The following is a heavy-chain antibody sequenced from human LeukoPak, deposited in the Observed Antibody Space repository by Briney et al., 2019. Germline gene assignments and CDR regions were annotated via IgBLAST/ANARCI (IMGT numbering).Heavy chain of an antibody. Sequence: ASVKVSCKASGYTFTGYYMHWVRQAPGQGLEWMGWINPNSGGTNYAQKFQGRVTMTRDTSISTAYMELSRLRSDDTAVYYCAREGPGIRVVPATIPNWFDPWGQGTLVTVSS. V-gene: IGHV1-2*02. CDR1: GYTFTGYY. D-gene: IGHD2-2*02. J-gene: IGHJ5*02. CDR2: INPNSGGT. CDR3: AREGPGIRVVPATIPNWFDP.